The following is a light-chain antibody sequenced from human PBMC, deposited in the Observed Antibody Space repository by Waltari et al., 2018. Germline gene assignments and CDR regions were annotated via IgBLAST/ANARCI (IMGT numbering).Light chain of an antibody. CDR3: QQLNSYPRS. CDR1: QGISAY. Sequence: DIQLTQSPSFLSASVGDRVTITCRASQGISAYLAWYQQKPGKTPNLLIYTASTLQSGVPSRVSGSGAGTEFTLTISSLQPEDFATYYCQQLNSYPRSFGQGTKLEIK. CDR2: TAS. J-gene: IGKJ2*03. V-gene: IGKV1-9*01.